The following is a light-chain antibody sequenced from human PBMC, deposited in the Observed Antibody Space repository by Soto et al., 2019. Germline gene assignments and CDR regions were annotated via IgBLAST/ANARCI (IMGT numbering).Light chain of an antibody. CDR1: QTVLYTSNY. CDR2: WAS. V-gene: IGKV4-1*01. Sequence: DIVMTQSPDSLAVSLGERATINCKSSQTVLYTSNYFAWYQQKPGQPPKLLIYWASTRESGVPDRFSGSGSGTDCTPTISSLQAEDVAVYYCQQYYTTPVTFGQGTKVEIK. CDR3: QQYYTTPVT. J-gene: IGKJ1*01.